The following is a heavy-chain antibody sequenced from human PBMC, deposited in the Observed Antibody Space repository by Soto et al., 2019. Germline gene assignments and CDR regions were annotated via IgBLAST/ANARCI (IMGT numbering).Heavy chain of an antibody. J-gene: IGHJ5*02. D-gene: IGHD2-8*01. CDR2: IYYSGST. CDR1: GGSISSSSYY. CDR3: GLGYCTNGVCYKRESNWFDP. V-gene: IGHV4-39*01. Sequence: KTSETLSLTCTVSGGSISSSSYYWGWIRQPPGKGLDWIGSIYYSGSTYYNPSLKSRVTISVDTSKNQFSLKLSSVTAADTAVYYCGLGYCTNGVCYKRESNWFDPWGQGTLVTSPQ.